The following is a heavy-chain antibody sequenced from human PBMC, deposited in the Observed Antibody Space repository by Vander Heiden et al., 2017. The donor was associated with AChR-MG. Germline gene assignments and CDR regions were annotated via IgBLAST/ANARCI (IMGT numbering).Heavy chain of an antibody. Sequence: QVQLVQSGAEVKKPGSSVKVSCKASGGTFSSYAISWVRKAPGQGLEWMGRIIPILGIANYAQKCQGRVTITADKSTSTAYMELSSLRSEDTAVYYCARGGDGYSGSSGWFDPWGQGTLVTVSS. J-gene: IGHJ5*02. D-gene: IGHD2-21*02. CDR2: IIPILGIA. CDR1: GGTFSSYA. V-gene: IGHV1-69*04. CDR3: ARGGDGYSGSSGWFDP.